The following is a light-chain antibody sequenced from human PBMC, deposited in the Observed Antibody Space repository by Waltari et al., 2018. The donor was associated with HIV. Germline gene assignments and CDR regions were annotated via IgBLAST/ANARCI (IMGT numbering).Light chain of an antibody. CDR1: QSMSSTS. CDR2: SAS. CDR3: QHYGTSSLT. V-gene: IGKV3-20*01. J-gene: IGKJ4*01. Sequence: EIGLTQSPGTLSLSAGERATLACRASQSMSSTSLAWYQQKPGQAPRLLIYSASTRPTGIPYRFSGSGSGTDFSLSISSLQPDDFAVYYCQHYGTSSLTFGEGTKLEIK.